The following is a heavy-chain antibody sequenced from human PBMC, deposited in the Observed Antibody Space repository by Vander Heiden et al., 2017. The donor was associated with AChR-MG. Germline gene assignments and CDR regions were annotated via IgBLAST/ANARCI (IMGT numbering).Heavy chain of an antibody. J-gene: IGHJ2*01. CDR3: ATTSRVYWYFDL. CDR2: ISSGSSYI. V-gene: IGHV3-21*05. CDR1: GFPFSSYS. Sequence: EVQLVESGGGLVKPGGSMRLSCAAPGFPFSSYSMNWVRQAPGKGLEWVSYISSGSSYIYYADSVKSRFTISRDNAKNSLYLQMNSLRAEDTAVYYCATTSRVYWYFDLWGRGTLVTVSS.